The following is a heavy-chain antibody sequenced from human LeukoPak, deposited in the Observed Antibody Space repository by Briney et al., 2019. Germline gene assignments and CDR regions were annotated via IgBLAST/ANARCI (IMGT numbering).Heavy chain of an antibody. J-gene: IGHJ3*02. CDR2: ISAYNGNT. Sequence: ASVXVSCKASGYTFTSYGISWVRQAPGQGLEWMGSISAYNGNTNYAQKLQGRVTMTTDTSTSTAYMELRSLRSDDTAVYYCARDILTGYYALSDAFDIWGQGTMVTVSS. V-gene: IGHV1-18*01. D-gene: IGHD3-9*01. CDR3: ARDILTGYYALSDAFDI. CDR1: GYTFTSYG.